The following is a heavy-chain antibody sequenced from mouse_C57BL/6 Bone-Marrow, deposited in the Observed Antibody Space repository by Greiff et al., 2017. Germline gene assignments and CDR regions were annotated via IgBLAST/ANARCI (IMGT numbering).Heavy chain of an antibody. J-gene: IGHJ2*01. CDR2: IDPENGDT. D-gene: IGHD1-1*01. CDR3: THYGSSYGYFDY. CDR1: GFNIKDDY. V-gene: IGHV14-4*01. Sequence: VQLQQSGAELVRPGASVKLSCTASGFNIKDDYMHWVQQRPEQGLEWIGWIDPENGDTEYASKFQGKATITADTSSNTAYLQLSSLTSEDTAVYYCTHYGSSYGYFDYWGQGTTLTVSS.